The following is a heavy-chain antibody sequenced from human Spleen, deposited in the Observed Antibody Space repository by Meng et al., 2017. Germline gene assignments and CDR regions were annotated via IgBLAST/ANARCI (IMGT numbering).Heavy chain of an antibody. CDR1: GFTFSNSA. Sequence: GESLKICCAAAGFTFSNSAMSWVRQAPGKGLEWVSGISISGGRTYYADSVKGRFTISRDNAKKSLSLQMDILRAEDTAVYYCACVITVWGSGKYYNYFDFWGQGTLVTVSS. J-gene: IGHJ4*02. D-gene: IGHD3-10*01. CDR3: ACVITVWGSGKYYNYFDF. V-gene: IGHV3-23*01. CDR2: ISISGGRT.